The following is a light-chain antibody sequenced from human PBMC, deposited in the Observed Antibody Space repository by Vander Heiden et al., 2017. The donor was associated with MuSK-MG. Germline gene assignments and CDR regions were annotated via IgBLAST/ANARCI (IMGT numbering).Light chain of an antibody. CDR1: SSDVGGYNY. Sequence: QSALPPPASVSGSPGQSITISCTATSSDVGGYNYVSWYQQHPGKAPKLMIYDVNNRHSGVSDRFSGSKYGNTASLTISGFQAEDEAAYYCSSYTRRSNNVEFGGGTKLTVL. J-gene: IGLJ2*01. CDR2: DVN. V-gene: IGLV2-14*01. CDR3: SSYTRRSNNVE.